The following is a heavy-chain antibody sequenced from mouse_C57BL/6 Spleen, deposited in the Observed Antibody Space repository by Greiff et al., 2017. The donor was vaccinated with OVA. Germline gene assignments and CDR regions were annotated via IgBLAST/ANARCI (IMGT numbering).Heavy chain of an antibody. D-gene: IGHD1-1*01. CDR1: GYTFTSYW. J-gene: IGHJ1*03. V-gene: IGHV1-69*01. CDR3: ARFHYGSSYPYWYFDV. Sequence: QVQLQQPGAELVMPGASVKLSCKASGYTFTSYWMHWVKQRPGQGLEWIGEIDPSDSSTNYNQKFKGKSTLTVDKSSSTAYMQLCSLTSEDSAVYYCARFHYGSSYPYWYFDVWGTGTTVTVSS. CDR2: IDPSDSST.